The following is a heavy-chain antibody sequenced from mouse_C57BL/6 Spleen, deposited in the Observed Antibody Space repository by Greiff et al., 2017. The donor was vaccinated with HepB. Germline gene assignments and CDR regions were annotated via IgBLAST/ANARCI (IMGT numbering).Heavy chain of an antibody. V-gene: IGHV5-6*01. Sequence: EVQVVESGGDLVKPGGSLKLSCAASGFTFSSYGMSWVRQTPDKRLEWVATISSGGSYTYYPDSVKGRFTISRDNAKNTLYLQMSSLKSEDTAMYYCARHVTITYYFDYWGQGTTLTVSS. CDR3: ARHVTITYYFDY. J-gene: IGHJ2*01. CDR2: ISSGGSYT. CDR1: GFTFSSYG. D-gene: IGHD1-2*01.